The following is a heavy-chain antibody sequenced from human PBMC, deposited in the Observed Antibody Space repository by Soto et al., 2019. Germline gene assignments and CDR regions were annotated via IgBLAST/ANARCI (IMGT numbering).Heavy chain of an antibody. CDR2: ISYDGSNK. J-gene: IGHJ6*02. CDR1: GFTFSSYG. V-gene: IGHV3-30*03. CDR3: ARDLGSQTIFGVQNYYYYGMDV. Sequence: GGSLRLSCAASGFTFSSYGMHWVRQAPGKGLEWVAVISYDGSNKYYADSVKGRFTISRDNSKNTLYLQMNGLRAEDTAVYYCARDLGSQTIFGVQNYYYYGMDVWGQGTTVTVSS. D-gene: IGHD3-3*01.